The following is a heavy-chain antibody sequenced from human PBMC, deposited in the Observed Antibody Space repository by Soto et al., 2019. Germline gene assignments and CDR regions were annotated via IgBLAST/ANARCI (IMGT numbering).Heavy chain of an antibody. CDR1: GGSINSRY. V-gene: IGHV4-59*11. Sequence: PSETLSLTCTVSGGSINSRYWSWIRQAPGKGQEWIEYIYDSGTTNYNPSLKSRVTISIDTSKNQVSLMLSSVTAAGTALYYCARGYCSGGGCYNAYDIWGQGTMVTVSS. CDR3: ARGYCSGGGCYNAYDI. J-gene: IGHJ3*02. CDR2: IYDSGTT. D-gene: IGHD2-15*01.